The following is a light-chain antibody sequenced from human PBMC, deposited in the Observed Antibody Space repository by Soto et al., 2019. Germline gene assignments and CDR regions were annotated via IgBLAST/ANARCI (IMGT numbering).Light chain of an antibody. Sequence: QSVLTQPPSVSGAPGQTVTISCTGSSSNIGAGFDVHWYHQLPGTAPKLLIYANTNRPSGVPDQFSASKSGTSASLAITGLRAEDEADYYCQSYDNSLSGWVFGGGTKVTVL. CDR1: SSNIGAGFD. J-gene: IGLJ3*02. CDR2: ANT. CDR3: QSYDNSLSGWV. V-gene: IGLV1-40*01.